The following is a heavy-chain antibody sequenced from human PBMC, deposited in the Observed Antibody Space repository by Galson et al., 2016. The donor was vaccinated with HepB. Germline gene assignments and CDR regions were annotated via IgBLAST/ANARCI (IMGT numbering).Heavy chain of an antibody. J-gene: IGHJ4*02. CDR3: ARDPRDSDSGAYFRDY. CDR2: ITPILGPA. V-gene: IGHV1-69*13. CDR1: GGSFSSNA. Sequence: SVKVSCKASGGSFSSNALTWVRQAPGQGLEWMGEITPILGPAKYAQTFQGRVTITADESTSTAYMELSSLRSEDTAVYYCARDPRDSDSGAYFRDYWGQGTLVIVSS. D-gene: IGHD3-22*01.